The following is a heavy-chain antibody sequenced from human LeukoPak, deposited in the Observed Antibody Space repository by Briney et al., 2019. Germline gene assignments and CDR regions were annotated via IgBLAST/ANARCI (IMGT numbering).Heavy chain of an antibody. V-gene: IGHV4-34*01. CDR3: ASYYGFYYYGMDV. CDR2: INHSGST. CDR1: GGSFSGYY. J-gene: IGHJ6*02. Sequence: SGTLSLTCAVYGGSFSGYYWSWIRQPPGKGLEWIGEINHSGSTNYNPSLKSRVTISVDTSKNQFSLKLSSVTAADTAVYYCASYYGFYYYGMDVWGQGTTVTVSS. D-gene: IGHD3-3*01.